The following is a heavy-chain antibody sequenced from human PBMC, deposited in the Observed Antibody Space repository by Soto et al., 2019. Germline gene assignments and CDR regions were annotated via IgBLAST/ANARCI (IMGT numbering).Heavy chain of an antibody. D-gene: IGHD3-9*01. CDR2: IYDSGSP. V-gene: IGHV4-59*01. CDR1: GGSISVYY. CDR3: ARGVGSSPPRY. J-gene: IGHJ4*02. Sequence: PSETLSLTCTISGGSISVYYWSWIRQSPGQGLEWIGYIYDSGSPYYNPSLKTRVTISADTSKNQISLKLTSATAADTAVYFCARGVGSSPPRYWGRGTLVTGSS.